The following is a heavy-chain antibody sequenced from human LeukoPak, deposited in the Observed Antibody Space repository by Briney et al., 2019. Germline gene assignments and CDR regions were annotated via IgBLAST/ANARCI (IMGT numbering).Heavy chain of an antibody. J-gene: IGHJ3*02. CDR2: INPNTGGT. CDR3: ARDRFVVVPADAFDI. D-gene: IGHD2-2*01. V-gene: IGHV1-2*02. Sequence: ASVKVSCKASGYTFTSYGISWVRQAPGQGLEWMGWINPNTGGTNYVQKFQGRVTMTRDTSISTAYMELSRLRSDDTAVYYCARDRFVVVPADAFDIWGQGTMVTVSS. CDR1: GYTFTSYG.